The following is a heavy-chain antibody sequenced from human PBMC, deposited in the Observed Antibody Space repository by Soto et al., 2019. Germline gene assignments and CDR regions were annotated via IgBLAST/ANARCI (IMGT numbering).Heavy chain of an antibody. D-gene: IGHD2-2*01. CDR1: GFTFSNYD. CDR2: LSFDGSNK. J-gene: IGHJ4*02. CDR3: AKDFYTVRVPAAPRPHYFDF. V-gene: IGHV3-30*18. Sequence: QVQLVESGGGVVQPGRSLRLSCAAPGFTFSNYDMHWVRQAPGEGLEWVAVLSFDGSNKNYADSVKGRFTISRDNSKNTLFLQMNSLRTEDTAVYFCAKDFYTVRVPAAPRPHYFDFWGPGTLVTVSS.